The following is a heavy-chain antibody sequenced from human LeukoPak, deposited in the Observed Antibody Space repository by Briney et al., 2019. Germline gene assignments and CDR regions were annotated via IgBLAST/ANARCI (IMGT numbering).Heavy chain of an antibody. D-gene: IGHD6-13*01. CDR2: INPSGGGT. CDR1: GYTFTAYY. Sequence: ASVKVSCKASGYTFTAYYMDWVRQAPGQGLEWVGMINPSGGGTNYAQQFRGTVTVTRDTSTSTAYMELSSLRSGDTALYYCARGGSEQLAPPFDSWGQGTLVTVSS. V-gene: IGHV1-46*01. CDR3: ARGGSEQLAPPFDS. J-gene: IGHJ4*02.